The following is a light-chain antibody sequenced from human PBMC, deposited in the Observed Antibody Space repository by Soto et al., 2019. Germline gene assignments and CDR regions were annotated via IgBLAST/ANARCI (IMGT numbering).Light chain of an antibody. CDR1: GTDVGTYNF. CDR2: EVT. Sequence: QSALTQPASVSGSPGQSITISCTGSGTDVGTYNFVSWFQRHPGKAPQLIIYEVTERPSGVSPRFSGSKSGNTATLTISRVEAGDEADYYCHVWDSRGDHVVFGGGTKLTVL. J-gene: IGLJ2*01. V-gene: IGLV2-14*01. CDR3: HVWDSRGDHVV.